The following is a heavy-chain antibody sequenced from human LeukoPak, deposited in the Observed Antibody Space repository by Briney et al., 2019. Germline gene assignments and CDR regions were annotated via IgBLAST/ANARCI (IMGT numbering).Heavy chain of an antibody. Sequence: PSGTLSLTCTVSGASVSSYYWSWIRQPPGRGLEWIGYLSHSGSSDSNPSLKSRVTILVDTPKNQFSLKLTSVTAADTAVYYCARARYANAWYAFDIWGQGTMVTVSS. CDR2: LSHSGSS. CDR3: ARARYANAWYAFDI. D-gene: IGHD2-2*01. J-gene: IGHJ3*02. CDR1: GASVSSYY. V-gene: IGHV4-59*02.